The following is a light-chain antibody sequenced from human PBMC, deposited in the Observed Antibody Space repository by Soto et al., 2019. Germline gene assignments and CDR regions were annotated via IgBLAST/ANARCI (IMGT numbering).Light chain of an antibody. J-gene: IGLJ1*01. CDR1: SSDVGGYNY. V-gene: IGLV2-8*01. Sequence: QSALTQPPSASGSPGQSVTISCTGTSSDVGGYNYVSWYQHHPGKAPKVMIYEVSKRPSGVPDRFSGSKSGNAASLTVSGLQAEDEADYYCRSYAGSNNLAVFGTGTKVTVL. CDR3: RSYAGSNNLAV. CDR2: EVS.